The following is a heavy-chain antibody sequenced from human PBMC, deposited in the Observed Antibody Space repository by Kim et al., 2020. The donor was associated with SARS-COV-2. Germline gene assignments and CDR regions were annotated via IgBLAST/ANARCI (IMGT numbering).Heavy chain of an antibody. CDR3: AREKGDILTGYYYYYGMDV. Sequence: RFTISRDNSKNTLYLQMNSLRAEDTAVYYCAREKGDILTGYYYYYGMDVWGQGTTVTVSS. J-gene: IGHJ6*02. D-gene: IGHD3-9*01. V-gene: IGHV3-30*01.